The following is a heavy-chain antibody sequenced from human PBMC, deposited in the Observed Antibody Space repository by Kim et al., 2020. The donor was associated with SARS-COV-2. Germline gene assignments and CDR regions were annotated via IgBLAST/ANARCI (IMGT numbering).Heavy chain of an antibody. CDR2: IYYSGST. Sequence: SETLSLTCTVSGGSISSYYWSWIRQPPGKGLEWIGYIYYSGSTNYNPSLKSRVTISVDTSKNQFSLKLSSVTAADTAVYYCARRGLRLRGFDYWGQGTLVTVSS. CDR3: ARRGLRLRGFDY. V-gene: IGHV4-59*01. CDR1: GGSISSYY. D-gene: IGHD5-12*01. J-gene: IGHJ4*02.